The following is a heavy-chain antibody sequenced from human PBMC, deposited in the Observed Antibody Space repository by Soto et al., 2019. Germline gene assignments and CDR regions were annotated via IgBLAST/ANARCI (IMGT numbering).Heavy chain of an antibody. CDR1: GFTFSSYG. CDR2: ISYDGSNK. D-gene: IGHD6-19*01. Sequence: QVQLVASGGGVVQPGRSLRLSCAASGFTFSSYGMHWVRQAPGKGLEWVAVISYDGSNKYYADSVKGRFTISRDNSKNTLYLQMNSLRAEDTAVYYCAKEEAVAGAAKIDYWGQGTLVTVSS. J-gene: IGHJ4*02. CDR3: AKEEAVAGAAKIDY. V-gene: IGHV3-30*18.